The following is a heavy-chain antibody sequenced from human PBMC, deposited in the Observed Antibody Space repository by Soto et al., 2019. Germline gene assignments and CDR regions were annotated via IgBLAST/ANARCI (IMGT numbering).Heavy chain of an antibody. J-gene: IGHJ4*02. V-gene: IGHV3-23*01. CDR3: AIPSGLTVTGPDY. CDR2: IGGNGADT. D-gene: IGHD6-19*01. Sequence: GGSLRLSCAASGFIFRNYAMSWVRQAPGKGLEWVSAIGGNGADTYYADSVKGRFTISRDNSKNTLYLQMNSLRAEDTAVYFCAIPSGLTVTGPDYWGQGTLVTVSS. CDR1: GFIFRNYA.